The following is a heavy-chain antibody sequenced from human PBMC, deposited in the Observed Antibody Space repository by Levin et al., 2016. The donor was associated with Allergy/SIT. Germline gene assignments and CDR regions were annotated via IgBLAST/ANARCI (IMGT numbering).Heavy chain of an antibody. V-gene: IGHV3-48*03. CDR2: ISSSGSTI. CDR3: ARDYYDSSGYYYFDY. Sequence: WIRQPPGKGLEWVSYISSSGSTIYYADSVKGRFTISRDNAKNSLYLQMNSLRAEDTAVYYCARDYYDSSGYYYFDYWGQGTLVTVSS. D-gene: IGHD3-22*01. J-gene: IGHJ4*02.